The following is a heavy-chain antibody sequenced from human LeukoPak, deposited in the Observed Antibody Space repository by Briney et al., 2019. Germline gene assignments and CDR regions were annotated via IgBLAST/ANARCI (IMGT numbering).Heavy chain of an antibody. CDR1: GFTFSSTW. CDR2: INPDGSVT. J-gene: IGHJ4*02. V-gene: IGHV3-74*01. Sequence: PGGPLRLSCEASGFTFSSTWIHWVRQAPGKGLVWVSRINPDGSVTNYADSVKDRFIISRDNAKSTLYLHMYSLRAEDTAVYYCATAGNYYFDFWGQGTLVTVSS. D-gene: IGHD1-1*01. CDR3: ATAGNYYFDF.